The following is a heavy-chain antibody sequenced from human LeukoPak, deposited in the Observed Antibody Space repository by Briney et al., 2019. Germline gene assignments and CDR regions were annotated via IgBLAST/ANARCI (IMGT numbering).Heavy chain of an antibody. CDR3: AKIPPVQWELLCFDY. CDR1: GFTVRTNY. D-gene: IGHD1-26*01. CDR2: IYSGGST. Sequence: PGGSLRLSCAASGFTVRTNYMSWVRQAPGKGLEWVSVIYSGGSTYYADSVKGRFTISRDNSKNTLYLQMNSLRAEDTAVYYCAKIPPVQWELLCFDYWGQGTLVTVSS. J-gene: IGHJ4*02. V-gene: IGHV3-53*01.